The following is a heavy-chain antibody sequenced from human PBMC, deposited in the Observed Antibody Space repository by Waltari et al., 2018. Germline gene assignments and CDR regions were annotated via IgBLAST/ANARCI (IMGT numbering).Heavy chain of an antibody. J-gene: IGHJ4*02. CDR1: GGPLTVSTHY. V-gene: IGHV4-39*01. CDR2: VKSDGNT. D-gene: IGHD1-1*01. CDR3: VRREVGTMLDF. Sequence: QLQLQESGPGLVRPSETLSLPCPVPGGPLTVSTHYWGWLRQPPGEGLEWIGTVKSDGNTFFTPSLKSRVTISADTSKNQFSLNLYSVTAADTAVYYCVRREVGTMLDFWGQGTLVTVSS.